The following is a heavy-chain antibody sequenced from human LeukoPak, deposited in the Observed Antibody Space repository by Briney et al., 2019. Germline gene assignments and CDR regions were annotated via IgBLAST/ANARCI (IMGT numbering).Heavy chain of an antibody. CDR3: ATAVITSLDY. CDR1: GYTFTDYY. CDR2: VDPEDGET. V-gene: IGHV1-69-2*01. Sequence: ASVKVSCKVSGYTFTDYYMHWMQQAPGKGLEWMGLVDPEDGETIYAEKFQGRVTMTADTSTDTAYMELSSLRSEDTAVYYCATAVITSLDYWGQGTLVTVSS. J-gene: IGHJ4*02. D-gene: IGHD3-22*01.